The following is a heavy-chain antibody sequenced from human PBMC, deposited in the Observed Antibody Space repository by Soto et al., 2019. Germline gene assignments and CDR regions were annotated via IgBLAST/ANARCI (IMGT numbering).Heavy chain of an antibody. J-gene: IGHJ4*02. CDR1: GGSISSAGYN. V-gene: IGHV4-31*03. CDR2: IYYSGST. Sequence: SETLSLTCTVSGGSISSAGYNWSWIRQHPGKGLEWIGYIYYSGSTYYNPSLKSRVNISLDTSKNQFSLNLSSVTAADTATYYCARVVRLRLDNSGQGTLVTVSS. CDR3: ARVVRLRLDN. D-gene: IGHD4-17*01.